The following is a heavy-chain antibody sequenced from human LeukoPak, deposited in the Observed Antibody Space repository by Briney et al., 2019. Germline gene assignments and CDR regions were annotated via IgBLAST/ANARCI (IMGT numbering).Heavy chain of an antibody. Sequence: PSETLSLTCAVYGGSFSGYYWSWIRQPPGKGLEWIGEINHSGSTNYNPSLKSRVTISVDTSKNQFSLKLSSVTAADTAVYYCATRGLGYYYYYGMDVWGKGTTVTVSS. CDR2: INHSGST. J-gene: IGHJ6*04. V-gene: IGHV4-34*01. CDR3: ATRGLGYYYYYGMDV. CDR1: GGSFSGYY. D-gene: IGHD4-17*01.